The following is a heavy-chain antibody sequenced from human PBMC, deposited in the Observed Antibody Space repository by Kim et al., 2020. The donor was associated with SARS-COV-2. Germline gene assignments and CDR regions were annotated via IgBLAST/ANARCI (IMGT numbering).Heavy chain of an antibody. Sequence: TYYAESVKGRFTISRDNSKNTLSLQMNNLRVEDTAVYYCAKALGLAENYWGQGTLVTVSS. CDR2: T. J-gene: IGHJ4*02. V-gene: IGHV3-23*03. CDR3: AKALGLAENY. D-gene: IGHD3-9*01.